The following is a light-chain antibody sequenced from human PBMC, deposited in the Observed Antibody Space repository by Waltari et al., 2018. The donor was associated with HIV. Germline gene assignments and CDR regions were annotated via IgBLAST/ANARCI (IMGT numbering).Light chain of an antibody. CDR2: RNN. J-gene: IGLJ2*01. V-gene: IGLV1-47*01. CDR3: ATWTDSLSGVV. CDR1: SSNIGSNY. Sequence: QSVLTQSPSASGTPGQRVTISCSGSSSNIGSNYVYWYQQLPGTAPKLLIYRNNQRPAWVPDRFSGSKSGTSASLAISGLRSEDEAHYYCATWTDSLSGVVFGGGTKLRVL.